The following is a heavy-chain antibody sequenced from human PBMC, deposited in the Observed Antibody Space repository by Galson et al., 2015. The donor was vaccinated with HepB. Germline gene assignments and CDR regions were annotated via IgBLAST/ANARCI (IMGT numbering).Heavy chain of an antibody. Sequence: SVKVSCKAYGHTFSAYFLHWVRQAPGQRPQWLGFINPKRGGTEYAQNFQGRITMTRDAATDTVYMELRSLTSDDTAFYYCARDSGRPGQFWYFDLWGRGSLVTVSS. CDR2: INPKRGGT. J-gene: IGHJ2*01. CDR1: GHTFSAYF. D-gene: IGHD5-24*01. V-gene: IGHV1-2*02. CDR3: ARDSGRPGQFWYFDL.